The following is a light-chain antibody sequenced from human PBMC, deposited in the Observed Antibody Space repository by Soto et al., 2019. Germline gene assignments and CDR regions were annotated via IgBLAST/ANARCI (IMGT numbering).Light chain of an antibody. CDR2: DVN. J-gene: IGLJ3*02. CDR3: CSYAGGYTWV. CDR1: SSDVGNYNL. V-gene: IGLV2-23*02. Sequence: QSVLTQPASVSGSPGQSITISCTGTSSDVGNYNLVSWYQQHPGKAPKLMIYDVNKRPSGVSDRFSGSKSGNTASLTISGLQAEDEADYYCCSYAGGYTWVFGGGTKVTVL.